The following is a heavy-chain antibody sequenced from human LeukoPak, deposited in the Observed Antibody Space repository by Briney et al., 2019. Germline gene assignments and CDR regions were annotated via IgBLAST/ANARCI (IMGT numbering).Heavy chain of an antibody. Sequence: PGGSLRLSCAASGFTFSSYTMNWVRQAPGKGLEWVSSISSGSNYIYYADSVKGRFTISRDNAKNSLYLQMNSLRAEDTAVYYCARSNYYDSSGYRGHWGQGTPVTVSS. CDR1: GFTFSSYT. D-gene: IGHD3-22*01. J-gene: IGHJ4*02. CDR2: ISSGSNYI. CDR3: ARSNYYDSSGYRGH. V-gene: IGHV3-21*01.